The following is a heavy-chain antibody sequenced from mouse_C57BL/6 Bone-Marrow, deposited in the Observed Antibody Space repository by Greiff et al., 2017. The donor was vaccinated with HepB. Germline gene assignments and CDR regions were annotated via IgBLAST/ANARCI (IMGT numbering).Heavy chain of an antibody. CDR1: GFSLTSYG. V-gene: IGHV2-2*01. J-gene: IGHJ3*01. D-gene: IGHD2-4*01. CDR3: ARRDDYDGAWFAY. Sequence: VQLQQSGPGLVQPSQSLSITCTVSGFSLTSYGVHWVRQSPGKGLEWLGVIWGGGSTDYNAAFISRLSISKDNSKSQVFFKMNSLQADDTAIYYCARRDDYDGAWFAYWGQGTLVTVSA. CDR2: IWGGGST.